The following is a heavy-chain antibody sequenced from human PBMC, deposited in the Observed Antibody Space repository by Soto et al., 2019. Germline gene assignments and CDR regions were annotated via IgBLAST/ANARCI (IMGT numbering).Heavy chain of an antibody. CDR2: ISSSSSTI. D-gene: IGHD6-13*01. CDR3: ARHPERIAEIGWFDP. J-gene: IGHJ5*02. Sequence: EVQLVESGGGVVQPGGSLRLSGAASGFTFSSYSMNWVRQAPGKGLEWVSYISSSSSTIYYADSVKGRFTISRDNAKNSLYLKMNSLRAEDTAVYYCARHPERIAEIGWFDPWGQGTLVTVSS. V-gene: IGHV3-48*01. CDR1: GFTFSSYS.